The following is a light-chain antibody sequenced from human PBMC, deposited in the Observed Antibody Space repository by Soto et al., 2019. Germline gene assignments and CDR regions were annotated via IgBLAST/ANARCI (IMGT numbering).Light chain of an antibody. CDR2: LGS. CDR1: QSLLHGNGHNY. CDR3: LVGLQIPPT. V-gene: IGKV2-28*01. Sequence: DIVMTQSPVSLPVTPGEPASISCRSSQSLLHGNGHNYLDWYLQKPGQSPQLLIYLGSNRASGVPDRCSGSGSGTDFTLRISRVEAEDVGVYYCLVGLQIPPTFGGGTRVEIK. J-gene: IGKJ4*01.